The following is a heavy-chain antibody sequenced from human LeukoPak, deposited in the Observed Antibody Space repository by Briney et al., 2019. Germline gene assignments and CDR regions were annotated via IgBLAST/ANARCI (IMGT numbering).Heavy chain of an antibody. V-gene: IGHV4-38-2*02. D-gene: IGHD3-10*01. Sequence: SETLSLTCTVSGYSISSGHYWGWVRQPPGKGLEWIWSISHAGSTDYSPSLKSRVTISLDTSKNQFSLKLRPVTAADTAVYYCARILRGVIVTSFDYWGQGILVTVSS. CDR1: GYSISSGHY. CDR2: ISHAGST. CDR3: ARILRGVIVTSFDY. J-gene: IGHJ4*02.